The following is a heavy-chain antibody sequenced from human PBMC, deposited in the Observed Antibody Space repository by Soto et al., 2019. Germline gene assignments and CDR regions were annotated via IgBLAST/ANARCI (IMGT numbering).Heavy chain of an antibody. CDR2: IYYSGST. J-gene: IGHJ5*02. CDR3: ARHETGSSGWFIWFDP. V-gene: IGHV4-59*08. Sequence: QVQLQESGPGLVKPSETLSLTCTVSGGSISSYYWSWIRQPPGKGLEWIGYIYYSGSTNYNPSLKSRVTISVDTSKNQFSLKLSSVTAADTAVYYCARHETGSSGWFIWFDPWGQGTLVTVSS. D-gene: IGHD6-19*01. CDR1: GGSISSYY.